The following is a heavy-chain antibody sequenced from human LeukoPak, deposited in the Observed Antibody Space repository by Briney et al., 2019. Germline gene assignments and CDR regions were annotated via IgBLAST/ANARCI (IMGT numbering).Heavy chain of an antibody. D-gene: IGHD6-19*01. CDR1: GFSLSNARMG. V-gene: IGHV2-26*01. Sequence: SGPTLVNPTETLTLTCTVSGFSLSNARMGVSWIRQPPGKALEWLAHIFSNGEKSYSTSLKSRLTISKDTSKSQVVLTMTNMDPVDTATYYCARMGGGVAVAGTVIGYYFDYWGQGTLVTVSS. CDR2: IFSNGEK. CDR3: ARMGGGVAVAGTVIGYYFDY. J-gene: IGHJ4*02.